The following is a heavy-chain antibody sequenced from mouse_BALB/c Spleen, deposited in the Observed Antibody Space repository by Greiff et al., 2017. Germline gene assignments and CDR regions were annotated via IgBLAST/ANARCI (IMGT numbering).Heavy chain of an antibody. J-gene: IGHJ4*01. CDR1: GFTFSSYS. Sequence: EVKLVESGGGLVKPGGSLKLSCAASGFTFSSYSMSWVRQTPEKRLEWVATISSGGGNTYYPDSVKGRFTISRDNAKNNLYLQMSSLRSEDTALYYCASSDYYAMDYWGQGTSVTVSS. CDR2: ISSGGGNT. V-gene: IGHV5-9*03. CDR3: ASSDYYAMDY.